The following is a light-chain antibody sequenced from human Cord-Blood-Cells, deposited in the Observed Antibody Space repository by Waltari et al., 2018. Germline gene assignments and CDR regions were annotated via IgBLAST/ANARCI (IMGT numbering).Light chain of an antibody. CDR3: SSYTSSSPWV. V-gene: IGLV2-14*01. CDR1: SSDVGGYNY. J-gene: IGLJ3*02. Sequence: QSALTQPASVSGSPGQSITISCTGTSSDVGGYNYVSWYQQHPGKASKLMIYDVSKRPSGVSNRFSGSKSGNTASLTISGLQAEDEADYYCSSYTSSSPWVFGGGTKLTVL. CDR2: DVS.